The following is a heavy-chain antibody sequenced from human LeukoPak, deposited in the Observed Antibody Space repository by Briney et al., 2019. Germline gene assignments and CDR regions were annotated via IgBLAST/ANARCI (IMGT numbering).Heavy chain of an antibody. J-gene: IGHJ4*02. Sequence: GGSLRLSCAASGFTFSNYGMHWVRQAPGKGLEWVAVIWYDASNKYYADSVRGRFTISRDNSKNTLFLQMNSLRAEDTAVYFCARLGAAGTSIDYWGQGTLVTVSS. CDR3: ARLGAAGTSIDY. D-gene: IGHD6-19*01. V-gene: IGHV3-33*01. CDR2: IWYDASNK. CDR1: GFTFSNYG.